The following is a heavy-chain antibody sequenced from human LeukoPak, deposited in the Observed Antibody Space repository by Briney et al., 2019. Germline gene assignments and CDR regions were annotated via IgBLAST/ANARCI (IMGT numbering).Heavy chain of an antibody. J-gene: IGHJ4*02. Sequence: PGGSLRLSCAAPGYTFSSYAMSWVRQAPGKGLEWVSAISGSGGSTYYADSVKGRFTISRDNSKNTLYLQMNSLRAEDTAVYYCAKLPRGVTHGHNWGQGTLVTVSS. D-gene: IGHD2-21*02. CDR1: GYTFSSYA. CDR2: ISGSGGST. CDR3: AKLPRGVTHGHN. V-gene: IGHV3-23*01.